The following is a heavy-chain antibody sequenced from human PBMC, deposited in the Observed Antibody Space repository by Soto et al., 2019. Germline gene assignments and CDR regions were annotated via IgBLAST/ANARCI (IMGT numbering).Heavy chain of an antibody. CDR2: IFYGGGSGVA. V-gene: IGHV4-39*01. J-gene: IGHJ4*02. Sequence: SETMCLTCTVAGGSFSSRNDYWGWIRQSPGKGLEWIGNIFYGGGSGVAYYSPSLKSRVTISVDTSKNQFSLNMRSLTAADTAVYFCARRGGGDSLFDSWGQGNLVTVSS. CDR1: GGSFSSRNDY. CDR3: ARRGGGDSLFDS. D-gene: IGHD4-17*01.